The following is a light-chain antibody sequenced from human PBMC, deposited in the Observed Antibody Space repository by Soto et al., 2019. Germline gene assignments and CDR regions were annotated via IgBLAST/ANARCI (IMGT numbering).Light chain of an antibody. Sequence: QSVLTQPPSISGAPGQRVTISCTGSSSNIGAGSDVHWYHQLPGTAPKLLIYSNNQRPSGVPDRFSASKSGTSASLAISGLRSEDEAAYYCATWDDSLNNPVFGGGTKLTVL. J-gene: IGLJ3*02. CDR2: SNN. CDR3: ATWDDSLNNPV. CDR1: SSNIGAGSD. V-gene: IGLV1-47*02.